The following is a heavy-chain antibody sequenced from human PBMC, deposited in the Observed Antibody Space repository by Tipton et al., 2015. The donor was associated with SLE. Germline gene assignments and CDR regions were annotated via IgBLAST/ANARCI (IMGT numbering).Heavy chain of an antibody. D-gene: IGHD2/OR15-2a*01. Sequence: SLRLSCAAPGFTFSSYGMHWVRQAPGKGLEWVAVIWYDGSNKYYADSVKGRFTISRDNSKNTLYLQMNSLRAEDTAVYYCARDHNREGRSDAFDIWGQGTMVTVSS. V-gene: IGHV3-33*01. CDR3: ARDHNREGRSDAFDI. CDR2: IWYDGSNK. J-gene: IGHJ3*02. CDR1: GFTFSSYG.